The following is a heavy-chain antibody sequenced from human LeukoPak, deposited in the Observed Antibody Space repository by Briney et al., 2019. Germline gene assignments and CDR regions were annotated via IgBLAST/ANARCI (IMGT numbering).Heavy chain of an antibody. CDR3: ARERWLQPDY. CDR1: GFTFDIFW. D-gene: IGHD5-24*01. Sequence: PGGSLRLSCAASGFTFDIFWMNWVRQAPGKGLEWLANINQDGSSTSCVDSVKGRFTISRDNAENSLYLQMSSLRVEDTAVYYCARERWLQPDYWGQGIMVTVSS. J-gene: IGHJ4*02. V-gene: IGHV3-7*04. CDR2: INQDGSST.